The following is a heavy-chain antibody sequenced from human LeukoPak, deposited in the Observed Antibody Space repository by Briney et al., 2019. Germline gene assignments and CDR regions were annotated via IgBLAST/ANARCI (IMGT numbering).Heavy chain of an antibody. D-gene: IGHD5-12*01. J-gene: IGHJ4*02. CDR1: GYTFTGYY. V-gene: IGHV1-2*02. CDR3: AIVATTQLFDS. CDR2: INPNSGGT. Sequence: ASVKVSCKAFGYTFTGYYLHWVRQAPGQGLEWMGWINPNSGGTNYAQKFQGRVTMTRDTSINTAYMELSRLRSDDTAVYYCAIVATTQLFDSWGQGTLVTVSS.